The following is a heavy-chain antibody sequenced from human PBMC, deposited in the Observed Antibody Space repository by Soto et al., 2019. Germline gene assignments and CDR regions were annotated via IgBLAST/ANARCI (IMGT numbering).Heavy chain of an antibody. CDR1: GGSISSYY. D-gene: IGHD6-13*01. CDR3: ARKSRGSSWYDYYYYYMDV. CDR2: IYYSGST. V-gene: IGHV4-59*01. Sequence: LSLTCTVSGGSISSYYWSWIRQPPGKGLEWIGYIYYSGSTNYNPSLKSRVTISVDTSKNQFSLKLSSVTAADTAVYYCARKSRGSSWYDYYYYYMDVWGKGTTVTVSS. J-gene: IGHJ6*03.